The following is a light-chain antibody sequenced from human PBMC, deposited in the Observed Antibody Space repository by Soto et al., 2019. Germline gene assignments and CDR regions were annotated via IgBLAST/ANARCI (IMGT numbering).Light chain of an antibody. V-gene: IGKV3-20*01. CDR2: GAS. CDR1: ESVASNY. Sequence: EIVLTQSPGTLSLSPGETATLSCRASESVASNYLAWYQQKPGQAPRLLMYGASSRATGIPGRFSGSGSGTDFTLSNTRLQPEDCAVYYCQQYGSSPWTSGQGTKVEIK. J-gene: IGKJ1*01. CDR3: QQYGSSPWT.